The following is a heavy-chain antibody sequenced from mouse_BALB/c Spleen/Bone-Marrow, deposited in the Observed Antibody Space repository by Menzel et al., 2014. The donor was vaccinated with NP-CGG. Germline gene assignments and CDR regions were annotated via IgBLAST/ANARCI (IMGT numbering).Heavy chain of an antibody. J-gene: IGHJ4*01. V-gene: IGHV14-3*02. CDR3: ARWYYGGSPYAMHC. Sequence: EVQLQQSGAELVKPGASVKLSCTASGFNIKDTYMHWVKQRPEQGLEWIGRIDPANGNTKYDPKFQGKATITADTSSNTAYLHLSSLTSEDNAVYYCARWYYGGSPYAMHCWGQGTPVTISS. CDR1: GFNIKDTY. CDR2: IDPANGNT. D-gene: IGHD1-1*01.